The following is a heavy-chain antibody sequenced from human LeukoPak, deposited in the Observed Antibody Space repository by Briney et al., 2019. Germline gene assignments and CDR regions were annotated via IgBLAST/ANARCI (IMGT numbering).Heavy chain of an antibody. CDR3: ARGRDTAADAFDI. CDR2: IYYSGST. CDR1: GGSISSSTYY. Sequence: SETLSLTCTVSGGSISSSTYYWGWIRRPPGKGLEWIGSIYYSGSTYYNPSLKSRVTMSVDTSKNQFSLKLSSVTAADTAVYYCARGRDTAADAFDIWGQGTMVTVSS. V-gene: IGHV4-39*07. D-gene: IGHD5-18*01. J-gene: IGHJ3*02.